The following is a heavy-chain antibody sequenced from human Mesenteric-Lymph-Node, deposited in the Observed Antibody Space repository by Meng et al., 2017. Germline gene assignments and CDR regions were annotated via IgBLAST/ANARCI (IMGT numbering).Heavy chain of an antibody. D-gene: IGHD3-16*01. Sequence: ASVMIFCYASGYTFTSYVISWVRQAPGQGLEWMGWISDYNGHTNYAQKLQGRVTMTTDTSTSTAYMELRSLRSADTAVYYCASERGITCGGVTGMDVWDQGTTVTVSS. CDR3: ASERGITCGGVTGMDV. CDR2: ISDYNGHT. V-gene: IGHV1-18*01. J-gene: IGHJ6*02. CDR1: GYTFTSYV.